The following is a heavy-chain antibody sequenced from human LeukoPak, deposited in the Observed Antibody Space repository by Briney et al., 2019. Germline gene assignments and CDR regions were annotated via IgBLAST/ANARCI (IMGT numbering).Heavy chain of an antibody. CDR3: ASSSCCPGGDAFDI. CDR2: IYYSGST. CDR1: GGSISSYY. J-gene: IGHJ3*02. Sequence: SETLSLTCTVSGGSISSYYWSWIRQPPGKGLEWIGYIYYSGSTNYNPSLKSRVTISVDTSKNQFSLKLSSVTAADTAVYYCASSSCCPGGDAFDIWGQGTMVTVSS. D-gene: IGHD2-2*01. V-gene: IGHV4-59*08.